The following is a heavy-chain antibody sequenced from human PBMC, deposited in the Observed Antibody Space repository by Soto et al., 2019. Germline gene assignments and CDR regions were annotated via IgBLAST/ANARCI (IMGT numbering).Heavy chain of an antibody. CDR1: GFTFSSYA. J-gene: IGHJ4*02. V-gene: IGHV3-30*04. Sequence: QVQLVESGGGVVQPGKSLRLSCAASGFTFSSYAMHWVRQAPGKGLEWVAVIGYDGRNKYYADSVKGRFTISRDNSKNTPYLQMNSLRIEDTAVYYCARELERVFDYWGQGTLVTVSS. CDR2: IGYDGRNK. D-gene: IGHD1-1*01. CDR3: ARELERVFDY.